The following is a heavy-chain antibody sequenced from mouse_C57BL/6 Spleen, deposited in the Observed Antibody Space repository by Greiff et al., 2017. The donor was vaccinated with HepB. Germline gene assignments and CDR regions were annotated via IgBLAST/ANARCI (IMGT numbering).Heavy chain of an antibody. J-gene: IGHJ2*01. CDR1: GYAFSSYW. Sequence: VQLQQSGAELVKPGASVKISCKASGYAFSSYWMNWVKQRPGKGLEWIGQIYPGDGDTNYNGKFKGKATLTADKSSSTAYMQLSSLTSEDSAVYFGARGDGYDGYFDYWGQGTTLTVSS. V-gene: IGHV1-80*01. CDR2: IYPGDGDT. D-gene: IGHD2-2*01. CDR3: ARGDGYDGYFDY.